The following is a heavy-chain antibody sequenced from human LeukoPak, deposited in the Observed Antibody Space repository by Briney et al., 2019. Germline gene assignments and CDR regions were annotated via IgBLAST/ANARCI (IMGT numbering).Heavy chain of an antibody. J-gene: IGHJ6*02. Sequence: SQTLSLTCAISGDRVSSNSAAWNWIRQSPSRGLEWLGRTYYRSKWYNDYAVSVKSRITINPDTSKNQFSLQLNSVTPEDTAVYYCARVTGSSPRYYYYGMDVWGQGTTVTVSS. CDR3: ARVTGSSPRYYYYGMDV. D-gene: IGHD6-13*01. CDR2: TYYRSKWYN. V-gene: IGHV6-1*01. CDR1: GDRVSSNSAA.